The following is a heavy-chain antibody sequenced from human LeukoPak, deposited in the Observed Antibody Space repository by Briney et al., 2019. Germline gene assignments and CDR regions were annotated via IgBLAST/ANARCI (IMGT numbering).Heavy chain of an antibody. CDR3: ARIRVPPYYGMDV. J-gene: IGHJ6*02. V-gene: IGHV4-39*01. Sequence: SETLSLTCTVSGGSISSSSYYWGWIRQPPGKGLEWIGSIYYSGSTYYNPSLKSRVTMSVDTSKNQFSLKLSSVTAADTAVYYCARIRVPPYYGMDVWGQGTTVTVSS. D-gene: IGHD3-10*01. CDR2: IYYSGST. CDR1: GGSISSSSYY.